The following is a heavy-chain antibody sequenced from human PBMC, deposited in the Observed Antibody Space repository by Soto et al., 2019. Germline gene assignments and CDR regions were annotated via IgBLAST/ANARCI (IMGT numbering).Heavy chain of an antibody. CDR3: ARVEGYDILTGYSQLFDY. J-gene: IGHJ4*02. Sequence: GGSLRLSCAASGFTFSSYAMHWVRQAPGKGLEWVAVISYDGSNKYYADSVKGRFTISRDNSKNTLYLQMNSLRAEDTAVYYCARVEGYDILTGYSQLFDYWGQGTLVTAPQ. CDR2: ISYDGSNK. D-gene: IGHD3-9*01. V-gene: IGHV3-30-3*01. CDR1: GFTFSSYA.